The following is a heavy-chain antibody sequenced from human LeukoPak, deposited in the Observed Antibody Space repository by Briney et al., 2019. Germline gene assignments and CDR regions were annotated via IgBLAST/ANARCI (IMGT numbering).Heavy chain of an antibody. Sequence: ASVKVSCKASGGTFSSYAISWVRQAPGQGLEWMGWISAYNGNTNYAQKLQGRVTMTTDTSTSAAYMELRSLRSDDTAVYYCARADYYDSSGHSGYWGQGTLVTVSS. J-gene: IGHJ4*02. CDR2: ISAYNGNT. D-gene: IGHD3-22*01. V-gene: IGHV1-18*01. CDR1: GGTFSSYA. CDR3: ARADYYDSSGHSGY.